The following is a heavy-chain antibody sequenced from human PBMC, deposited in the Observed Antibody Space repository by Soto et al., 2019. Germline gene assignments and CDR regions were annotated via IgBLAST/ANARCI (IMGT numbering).Heavy chain of an antibody. CDR1: GGSVSSGSYY. V-gene: IGHV4-61*01. J-gene: IGHJ5*02. CDR3: ARGDTIFGVVGWFDP. D-gene: IGHD3-3*01. Sequence: QVQLQESGPGLVKPSETLSLTCTVSGGSVSSGSYYWSWIRQPPGKGLEWIGYIYYSGSTNYNPSLKSRVTISVDPSKNQFSLKLSSVTAADTAVYYCARGDTIFGVVGWFDPWGQGTLVTVSS. CDR2: IYYSGST.